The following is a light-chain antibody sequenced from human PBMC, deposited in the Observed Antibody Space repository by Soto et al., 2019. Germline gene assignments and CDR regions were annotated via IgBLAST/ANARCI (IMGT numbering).Light chain of an antibody. CDR2: DAS. J-gene: IGKJ4*01. CDR1: QSVSSY. Sequence: TVLTQSPPTLSLSPGERATLSCRASQSVSSYVAWYQQKPGQAPRLLIYDASNRATGIPARFSGSGSGTAFTLTISSLEPEDFAVYCCQQRSNWPPKLTFGGGTKVDIK. CDR3: QQRSNWPPKLT. V-gene: IGKV3-11*01.